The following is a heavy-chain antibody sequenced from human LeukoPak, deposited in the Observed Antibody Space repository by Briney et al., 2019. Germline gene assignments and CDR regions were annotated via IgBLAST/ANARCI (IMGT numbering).Heavy chain of an antibody. CDR2: INSDGSST. CDR3: ASPYPHYGTYYYYGMDV. CDR1: GFTFSTSS. D-gene: IGHD4-17*01. V-gene: IGHV3-74*01. J-gene: IGHJ6*02. Sequence: GSLRLSCAASGFTFSTSSMNWVRQAPGKGLVWVSRINSDGSSTSYADSVKGRFTISRDNAKNTLYLQMNSLRAEDTAVYYCASPYPHYGTYYYYGMDVWGQGTTVTVSS.